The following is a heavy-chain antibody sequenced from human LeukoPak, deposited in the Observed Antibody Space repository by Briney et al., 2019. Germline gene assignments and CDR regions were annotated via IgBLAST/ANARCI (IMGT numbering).Heavy chain of an antibody. CDR1: GFTFSSYN. J-gene: IGHJ6*02. V-gene: IGHV3-21*04. CDR2: ITTTGATT. D-gene: IGHD3-16*01. CDR3: ARGGGLDV. Sequence: GGSLRLSCAASGFTFSSYNMNWVRQAPGKGLQWVSSITTTGATTYYVDSVKGRFTISRDNAKNSLYLQMSNLRAEDTAVYFCARGGGLDVWGQGATVTVSS.